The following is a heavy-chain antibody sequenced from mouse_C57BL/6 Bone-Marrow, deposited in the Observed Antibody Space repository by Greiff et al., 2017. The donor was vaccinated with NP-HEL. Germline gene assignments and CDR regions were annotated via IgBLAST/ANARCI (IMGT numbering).Heavy chain of an antibody. Sequence: QLVESGGCLVKPGGLLKLSCAASGFSFCDYGMHWVRQAPEKGLEWVAYISSGSSTIYYSDTVKGRVTNSTDNAKTTLFLHILSLRSGDTAMYTCARPNTTVVLVYWGKGTTLTVSS. CDR3: ARPNTTVVLVY. J-gene: IGHJ2*01. D-gene: IGHD1-1*01. CDR2: ISSGSSTI. CDR1: GFSFCDYG. V-gene: IGHV5-17*01.